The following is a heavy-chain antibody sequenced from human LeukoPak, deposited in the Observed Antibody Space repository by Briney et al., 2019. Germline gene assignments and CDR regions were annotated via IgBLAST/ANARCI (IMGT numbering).Heavy chain of an antibody. J-gene: IGHJ4*02. Sequence: GGSLRLSCAASGFTVSSNYMSWVRQAPGKGLDRVSVIYSGGSTYYADSVKGRFTISRDNSENTLYLQMNSLRAEDTAVYYCARTRLPFPPFDYWGQGTLVTVSS. CDR2: IYSGGST. D-gene: IGHD4-11*01. CDR3: ARTRLPFPPFDY. CDR1: GFTVSSNY. V-gene: IGHV3-53*01.